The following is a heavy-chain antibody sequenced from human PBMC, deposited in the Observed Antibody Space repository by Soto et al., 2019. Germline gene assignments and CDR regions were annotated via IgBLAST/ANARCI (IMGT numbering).Heavy chain of an antibody. J-gene: IGHJ3*02. Sequence: QVLLVQSGAEMKKPGSSVRVSCKASGGSFSTSSINWVRQAPGQRPEWMANILPIFGTADYAQKFQGRLGVTADTCTNTAYMGLRSRFSEDTAVYYGAGGHEFGGNSDAYDIWGQGTVVTVSS. CDR3: AGGHEFGGNSDAYDI. CDR1: GGSFSTSS. V-gene: IGHV1-69*14. D-gene: IGHD2-21*01. CDR2: ILPIFGTA.